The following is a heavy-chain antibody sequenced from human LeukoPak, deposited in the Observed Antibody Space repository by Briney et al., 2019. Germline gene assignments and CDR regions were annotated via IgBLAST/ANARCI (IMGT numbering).Heavy chain of an antibody. D-gene: IGHD2-8*01. CDR1: GGSFSGYY. J-gene: IGHJ6*03. CDR3: ARRGIGMEFAHYYYYMDV. V-gene: IGHV4-34*01. Sequence: PSETLSLTCAVYGGSFSGYYWSWIRQPPGKGLEWIGEINHSGSTNYNPSLKSRVTISVDTSKNQFSLKLSSVTAADTAVYYCARRGIGMEFAHYYYYMDVWGKGTTVTVSS. CDR2: INHSGST.